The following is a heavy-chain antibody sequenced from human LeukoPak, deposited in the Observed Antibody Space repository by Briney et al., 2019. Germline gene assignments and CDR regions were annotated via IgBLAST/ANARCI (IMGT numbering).Heavy chain of an antibody. CDR3: AKGGEAYYFDSSGYYAHRYFDN. D-gene: IGHD3-22*01. V-gene: IGHV3-23*01. J-gene: IGHJ4*02. Sequence: GGSLRLSCAASGFTFSSYAMGWVRQAPGKGLEWFSAINAITFDTYYADSVKGRFTISRHISENTLYLQMNSLRAEDTAVYYCAKGGEAYYFDSSGYYAHRYFDNWGQGTLVTVSS. CDR1: GFTFSSYA. CDR2: INAITFDT.